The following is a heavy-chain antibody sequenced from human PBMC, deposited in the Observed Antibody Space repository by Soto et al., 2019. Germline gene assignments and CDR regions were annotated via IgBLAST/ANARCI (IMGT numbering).Heavy chain of an antibody. CDR2: IWYDGSKT. Sequence: QVQLVESGGGVVQPGGSLRLSCAASGFSFTTYGLHWVRQAPGKGLEWVAVIWYDGSKTYYADSVKGRFTISRGNSKNTLYLQMNSVRVEDTAMYYCVKDHCGGDCYSNPYFDYRGQGTLVTVSS. D-gene: IGHD2-21*02. J-gene: IGHJ4*02. CDR1: GFSFTTYG. V-gene: IGHV3-33*06. CDR3: VKDHCGGDCYSNPYFDY.